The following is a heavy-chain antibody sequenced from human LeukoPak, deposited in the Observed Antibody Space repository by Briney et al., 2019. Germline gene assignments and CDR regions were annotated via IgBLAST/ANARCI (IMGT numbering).Heavy chain of an antibody. J-gene: IGHJ4*02. D-gene: IGHD5-18*01. CDR1: GGSISSYY. CDR2: IYYSGST. CDR3: VRSGYSYGHDY. Sequence: SETLSLTCTVSGGSISSYYWSWIRQPPGKGLEWIGYIYYSGSTNYNPSLKSRVAISVDTSKNQFSLKLSSVTAADTAVYYCVRSGYSYGHDYWGQGTLVTVSS. V-gene: IGHV4-59*01.